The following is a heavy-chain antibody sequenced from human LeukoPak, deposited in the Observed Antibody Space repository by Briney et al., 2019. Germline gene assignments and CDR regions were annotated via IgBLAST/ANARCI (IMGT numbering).Heavy chain of an antibody. CDR3: ARTARSYWYFDL. Sequence: SDTLSLTCTVSGGSISSSSYYWGWIRQPPGKGLEWIGSIYYSGSTYYNPSLKSRVTISVDTSKNQFSLKLSSVTAADTAVYYCARTARSYWYFDLWGRGTLVTVSS. J-gene: IGHJ2*01. V-gene: IGHV4-39*01. CDR2: IYYSGST. CDR1: GGSISSSSYY.